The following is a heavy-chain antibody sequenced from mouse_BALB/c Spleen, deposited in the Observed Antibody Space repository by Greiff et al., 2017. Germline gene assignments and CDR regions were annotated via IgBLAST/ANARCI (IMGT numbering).Heavy chain of an antibody. V-gene: IGHV1-9*01. CDR1: GYTFSSYW. J-gene: IGHJ4*01. CDR3: ARSGEGYAMDY. D-gene: IGHD2-13*01. Sequence: QVQLKESGAELMKPGASVKISCKATGYTFSSYWIEWVKQRPGHGLEWIGEILPGSGSTNYNEKFKGKATFTADTSSNTAYMQLSSLTSEDSAVYYCARSGEGYAMDYWGQGTSVTVSS. CDR2: ILPGSGST.